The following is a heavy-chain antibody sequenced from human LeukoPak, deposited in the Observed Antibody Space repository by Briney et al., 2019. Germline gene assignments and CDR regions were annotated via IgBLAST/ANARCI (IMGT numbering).Heavy chain of an antibody. D-gene: IGHD5-24*01. CDR1: GFTFGDYA. J-gene: IGHJ4*02. Sequence: GGSLRLSCTASGFTFGDYAMSWFRQAPGKGLEWVGFIRSKAYGGTTEYAASVKGRFTISRDDSKSIAYLQMNSLKTEDTAVYYCTRFLGDGYNPPYYFDYWGQGTLVTVSS. CDR3: TRFLGDGYNPPYYFDY. V-gene: IGHV3-49*03. CDR2: IRSKAYGGTT.